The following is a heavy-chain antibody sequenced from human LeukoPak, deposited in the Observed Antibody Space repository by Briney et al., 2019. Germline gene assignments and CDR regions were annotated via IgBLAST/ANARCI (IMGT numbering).Heavy chain of an antibody. J-gene: IGHJ4*02. CDR2: ICYSGST. CDR1: GGSISSGGYY. V-gene: IGHV4-31*03. Sequence: SETLSLTCTVSGGSISSGGYYWSWIRQHPGKGLEWIGYICYSGSTYYNPSLKSRVTISVDTSKNQFSLKLSSVTAADTAVYYCARGYLNPFMSIFDYWGQGTLVTVSS. D-gene: IGHD6-6*01. CDR3: ARGYLNPFMSIFDY.